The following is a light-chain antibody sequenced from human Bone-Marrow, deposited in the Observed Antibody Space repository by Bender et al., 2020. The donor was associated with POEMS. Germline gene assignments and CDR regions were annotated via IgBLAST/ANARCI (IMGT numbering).Light chain of an antibody. V-gene: IGLV1-40*01. Sequence: QSVLTQPPSVSGAPGQRVTISCTGSSSNIGAGYDVHWYQQLPGTAPKLLIYGNSNRPSGVPDRFSGSKSGTSASLTISGLQAEDEADYYCSSYTGDSTVGLLFGGGTKLTVL. J-gene: IGLJ2*01. CDR2: GNS. CDR3: SSYTGDSTVGLL. CDR1: SSNIGAGYD.